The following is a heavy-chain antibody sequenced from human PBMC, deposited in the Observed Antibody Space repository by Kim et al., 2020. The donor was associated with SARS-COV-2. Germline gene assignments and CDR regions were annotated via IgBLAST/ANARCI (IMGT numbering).Heavy chain of an antibody. D-gene: IGHD3-10*01. CDR1: GFTFSDYY. J-gene: IGHJ6*02. CDR3: ARVGGSGSYYNAGGFYYYYYGMDV. V-gene: IGHV3-11*01. CDR2: ISSSGSTI. Sequence: GGSLRLSCAASGFTFSDYYMSWIRQAPGKGLEWVSYISSSGSTIYYADSVKGRFTISRDNAKNSLYLQMNSLRAEDTAVYYCARVGGSGSYYNAGGFYYYYYGMDVWGQGTTVTVSS.